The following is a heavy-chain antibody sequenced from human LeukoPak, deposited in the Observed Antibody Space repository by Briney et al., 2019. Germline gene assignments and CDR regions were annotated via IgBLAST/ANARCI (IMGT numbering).Heavy chain of an antibody. D-gene: IGHD1-26*01. CDR2: ISISGTST. V-gene: IGHV3-23*01. J-gene: IGHJ5*02. CDR1: GFTFRNYA. CDR3: AGVGFEDWIDP. Sequence: TGGSLRLSCAASGFTFRNYAMSWVRQGPGKGLEWVSSISISGTSTYYADSVKGRLTISRDISKSTVFLQMSSLRAEDTAVYYCAGVGFEDWIDPWGQGTLVTVSS.